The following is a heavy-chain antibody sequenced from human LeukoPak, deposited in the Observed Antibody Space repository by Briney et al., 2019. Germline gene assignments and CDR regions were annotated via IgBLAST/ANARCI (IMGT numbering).Heavy chain of an antibody. Sequence: GSSVKVSCKASGGTFSSYTINWVRQAPGQGLEWMGGIIPVFGTANYVQKFQGRVTITADESTSTAYMELSSLRSEDTAVYYCAKDEGLIIAAPLSYFDYWGQGTLVTVSS. CDR2: IIPVFGTA. CDR3: AKDEGLIIAAPLSYFDY. CDR1: GGTFSSYT. J-gene: IGHJ4*02. V-gene: IGHV1-69*01. D-gene: IGHD6-25*01.